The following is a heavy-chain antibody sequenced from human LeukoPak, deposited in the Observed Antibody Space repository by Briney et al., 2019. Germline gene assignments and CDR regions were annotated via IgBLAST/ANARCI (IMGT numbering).Heavy chain of an antibody. V-gene: IGHV1-8*01. CDR1: GYTFTSYD. D-gene: IGHD2-15*01. CDR2: MNPNSGNT. Sequence: GASVKVSCKASGYTFTSYDINWVRQATGQGLEWMGWMNPNSGNTGYAQKFQGRVTMTRNTSISTAYMELSSLRSEDTAGDDCARRKTPKKIRYWRCGSCYSYYYYYYMDVWGKGTTVTVSS. CDR3: ARRKTPKKIRYWRCGSCYSYYYYYYMDV. J-gene: IGHJ6*03.